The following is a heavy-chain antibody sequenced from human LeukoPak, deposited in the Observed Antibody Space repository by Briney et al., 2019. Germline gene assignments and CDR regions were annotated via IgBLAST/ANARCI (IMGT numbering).Heavy chain of an antibody. D-gene: IGHD3-10*01. CDR3: ARALYGSGKYGVFDI. Sequence: PSETLSLTCTVSGGSISSGGYYWSWIRQHPGKGLEWTGYIYYSGSTYYNPSLKSRVTISVDTSKNQFSLKLSSVTAADTAVYYCARALYGSGKYGVFDIGGQGKMVTVSS. J-gene: IGHJ3*02. V-gene: IGHV4-31*03. CDR1: GGSISSGGYY. CDR2: IYYSGST.